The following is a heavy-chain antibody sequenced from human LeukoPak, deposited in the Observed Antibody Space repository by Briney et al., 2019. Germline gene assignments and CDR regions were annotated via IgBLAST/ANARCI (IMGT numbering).Heavy chain of an antibody. V-gene: IGHV3-66*01. Sequence: GGSLRLSCAASGFTVNSHYMSWVRQAPGKGLEWVSLIYNGANTYYADSVRGRFTISRDNSKDTLYLQMNSLGVDDTAVYYCARAHYFDSSGYYYRGYFDIWGQGTLVTVSS. CDR1: GFTVNSHY. J-gene: IGHJ4*02. CDR2: IYNGANT. D-gene: IGHD3-22*01. CDR3: ARAHYFDSSGYYYRGYFDI.